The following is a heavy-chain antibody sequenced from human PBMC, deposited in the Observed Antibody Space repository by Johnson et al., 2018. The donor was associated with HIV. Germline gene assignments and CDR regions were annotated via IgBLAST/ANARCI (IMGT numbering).Heavy chain of an antibody. J-gene: IGHJ3*02. CDR1: GFTFRSYG. V-gene: IGHV3-13*01. CDR3: ARGSRYTYDNDDAHLLHAFDI. D-gene: IGHD3-22*01. CDR2: LGTAGDT. Sequence: VQLVESGGGVVQPGRSLRLSCAVSGFTFRSYGVHWVRQAPGKGLEWVSALGTAGDTYYPGSVTGRFPISRENAKNSLYLQLNSLSSGDTALYYCARGSRYTYDNDDAHLLHAFDIWGQGTMVTVSS.